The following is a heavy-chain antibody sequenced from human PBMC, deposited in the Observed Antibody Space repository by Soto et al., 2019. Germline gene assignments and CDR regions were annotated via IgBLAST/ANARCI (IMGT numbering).Heavy chain of an antibody. D-gene: IGHD3-3*01. CDR3: AEVKLRFLEGALYFDY. CDR1: GFMFEDYA. V-gene: IGHV3-9*01. Sequence: GGSLRLSSAVSGFMFEDYAMHWVRQAPGKVLEWVSGINWNGINKGYADSVQGRFTISRDNAKKSLYLQMNSLRAEDTAVYYCAEVKLRFLEGALYFDYWGQGTLVTVSS. J-gene: IGHJ4*02. CDR2: INWNGINK.